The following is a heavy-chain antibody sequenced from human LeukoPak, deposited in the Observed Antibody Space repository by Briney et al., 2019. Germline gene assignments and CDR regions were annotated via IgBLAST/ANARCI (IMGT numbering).Heavy chain of an antibody. V-gene: IGHV1-69*13. J-gene: IGHJ5*02. CDR2: IIPISGTT. D-gene: IGHD1-26*01. CDR1: GGTFTSYA. Sequence: SVKVSCKTSGGTFTSYAITWVRQAPGQGLEWMGKIIPISGTTNYAQKFQGRVTFTADESTSTAYMELSSLRSEDTALYYCARKLRLGGNWFDPWGQGTLVNVSS. CDR3: ARKLRLGGNWFDP.